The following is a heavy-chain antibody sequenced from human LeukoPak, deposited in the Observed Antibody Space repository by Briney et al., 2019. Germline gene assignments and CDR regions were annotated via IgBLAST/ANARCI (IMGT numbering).Heavy chain of an antibody. CDR3: ARRYSSSWWDDY. CDR1: GYIFTSYW. Sequence: GASLQISGEGSGYIFTSYWIGWVRQLPGKGLEGMGIIYPGDSDTRYSPSFQGQVTISADKSISTAYLQWSSLKASDTAMYYCARRYSSSWWDDYWGQGTLVTVSS. CDR2: IYPGDSDT. J-gene: IGHJ4*02. D-gene: IGHD6-13*01. V-gene: IGHV5-51*01.